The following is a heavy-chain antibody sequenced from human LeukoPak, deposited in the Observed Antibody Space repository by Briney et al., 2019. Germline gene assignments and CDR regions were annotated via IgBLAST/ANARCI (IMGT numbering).Heavy chain of an antibody. CDR3: ARENSNHLDFDY. CDR1: GYTFTSYG. V-gene: IGHV1-18*01. J-gene: IGHJ4*02. D-gene: IGHD4-11*01. CDR2: ISAYNGNT. Sequence: ASVKVSCEASGYTFTSYGISWVRQAPGQGLEWMGWISAYNGNTNYAQKPQGRVTMTTDTSTSTAYMELRSLRSDDTAVYYCARENSNHLDFDYWGQGTLVTVSS.